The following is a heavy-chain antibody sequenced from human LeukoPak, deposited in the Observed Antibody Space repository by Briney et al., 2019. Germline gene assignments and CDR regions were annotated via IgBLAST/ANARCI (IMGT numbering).Heavy chain of an antibody. CDR1: GFTFSSYA. D-gene: IGHD5-12*01. J-gene: IGHJ3*02. Sequence: GGSLRLSCAASGFTFSSYAMSWVRQAPGKGLEWVSAISGSGGSTYYADSVKGRFTISRDNSKNTLYLQMNSLRAEDTAVYYCAKGGYSGYDPRGVLSAFDIWGQGTMVTVSS. V-gene: IGHV3-23*01. CDR2: ISGSGGST. CDR3: AKGGYSGYDPRGVLSAFDI.